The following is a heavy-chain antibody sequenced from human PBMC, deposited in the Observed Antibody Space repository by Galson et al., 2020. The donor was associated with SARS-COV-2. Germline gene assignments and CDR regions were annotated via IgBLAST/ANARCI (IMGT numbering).Heavy chain of an antibody. V-gene: IGHV1-2*02. Sequence: ASVKVSCKASGYTFTGYYMHWVRQAPGQGLEWMGWINPNSGGTNYAQKFQGRVTMTRDTSISTAYMELSRLRSDDTAVYYCARGDPVVVSDPDSDAFDIWGQGTMVTVSS. CDR2: INPNSGGT. D-gene: IGHD3-22*01. CDR3: ARGDPVVVSDPDSDAFDI. J-gene: IGHJ3*02. CDR1: GYTFTGYY.